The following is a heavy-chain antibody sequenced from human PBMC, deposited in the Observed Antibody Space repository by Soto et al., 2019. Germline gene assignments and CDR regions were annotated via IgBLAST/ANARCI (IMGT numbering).Heavy chain of an antibody. D-gene: IGHD3-22*01. V-gene: IGHV1-69*13. CDR3: ATSTRSYYYDSSGSTPDY. Sequence: SVKVSCKASGGTFSSYAISWVRQAPGQGLEWMGGIIPIFGTANYAQKFQGRVTITADESTSTAYMELSSLRSEDTAVYYCATSTRSYYYDSSGSTPDYWGQGTLVTVS. CDR2: IIPIFGTA. CDR1: GGTFSSYA. J-gene: IGHJ4*02.